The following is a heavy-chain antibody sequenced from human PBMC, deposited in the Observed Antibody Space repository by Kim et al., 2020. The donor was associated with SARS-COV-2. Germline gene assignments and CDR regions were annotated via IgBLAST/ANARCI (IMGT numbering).Heavy chain of an antibody. Sequence: GGSLRLSCAASGFTFSNAWMSWVRQAPGKGLEWVGRIKCNTDGGTTDYAAPVKGRFTISSDDSKNTLYLQMNSLKTEDTAVYYCTTRVLGYWSGSSCYFLDCWGQGTPVTVSS. J-gene: IGHJ4*02. V-gene: IGHV3-15*01. CDR2: IKCNTDGGTT. D-gene: IGHD2-15*01. CDR1: GFTFSNAW. CDR3: TTRVLGYWSGSSCYFLDC.